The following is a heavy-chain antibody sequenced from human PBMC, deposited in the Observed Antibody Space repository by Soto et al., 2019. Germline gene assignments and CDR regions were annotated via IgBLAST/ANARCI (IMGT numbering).Heavy chain of an antibody. CDR2: INHSGST. CDR3: ARDKTTGRFDY. J-gene: IGHJ4*02. Sequence: QVQLQQWGAGLLKPSETLSLTCAVYGGSFSGYYWTWIRQPPGTGLEWIGEINHSGSTNYNPTLTSRLPISVDTAQIQFSLKLTSVPAAEAAVYYCARDKTTGRFDYWGQGTLVTVSS. V-gene: IGHV4-34*01. D-gene: IGHD1-7*01. CDR1: GGSFSGYY.